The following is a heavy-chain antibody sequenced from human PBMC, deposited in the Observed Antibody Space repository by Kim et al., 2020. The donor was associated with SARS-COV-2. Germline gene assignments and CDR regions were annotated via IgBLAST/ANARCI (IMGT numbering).Heavy chain of an antibody. CDR3: TTLLIYDY. D-gene: IGHD3-10*01. CDR1: GFTFTSYS. Sequence: GGSLRLSCAASGFTFTSYSMIWVRQAPGKGLEWVSYISSSSGTIFYADSVKGRFTVSRDNAKNTLYLQINSLRDDDTAVYYCTTLLIYDYWGQGTPVTVSS. CDR2: ISSSSGTI. J-gene: IGHJ4*02. V-gene: IGHV3-48*02.